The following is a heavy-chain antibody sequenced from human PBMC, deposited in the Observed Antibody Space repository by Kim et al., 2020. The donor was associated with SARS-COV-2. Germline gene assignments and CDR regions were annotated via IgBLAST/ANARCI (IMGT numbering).Heavy chain of an antibody. Sequence: SETLSLTCTVSGGSISSGGYYWSWIRQHPGKGLEWIGYIYYSGSTYYNPSLKSRVTISVDTSKNQFSLKLSSVTAADTAVYYCAREYSSSWHYYYYYMDVWGKGTTVTVSS. J-gene: IGHJ6*03. CDR1: GGSISSGGYY. CDR3: AREYSSSWHYYYYYMDV. V-gene: IGHV4-31*03. CDR2: IYYSGST. D-gene: IGHD6-13*01.